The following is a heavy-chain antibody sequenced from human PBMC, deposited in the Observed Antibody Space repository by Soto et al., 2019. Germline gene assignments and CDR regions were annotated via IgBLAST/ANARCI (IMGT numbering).Heavy chain of an antibody. V-gene: IGHV3-73*01. Sequence: PGGSLRLSCAASGFTFGASALQWVRQASGKGLEWLGRIGSRGESYATTYYADSVKGRFTISRDNSKNTLYLQMSSLRAEDTAVYYCAREGPTIGAPGSTDYWGQGTLVTVSS. D-gene: IGHD6-13*01. CDR2: IGSRGESYAT. J-gene: IGHJ4*02. CDR1: GFTFGASA. CDR3: AREGPTIGAPGSTDY.